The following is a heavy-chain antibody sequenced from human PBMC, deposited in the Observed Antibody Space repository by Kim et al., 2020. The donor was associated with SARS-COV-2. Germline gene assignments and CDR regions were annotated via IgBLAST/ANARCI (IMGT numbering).Heavy chain of an antibody. V-gene: IGHV4-59*01. CDR3: ARGVKTGGTTIYYYYAMDV. Sequence: SETLSLTCNVSSGSISSYYWSWIRQPPGKGLEWIGYIYNSGNTNYNPSLKSRVPISVDASKNQFSLKLSSVTAADTAVYYCARGVKTGGTTIYYYYAMDVWGQGTTVTVSS. CDR2: IYNSGNT. CDR1: SGSISSYY. J-gene: IGHJ6*02. D-gene: IGHD1-1*01.